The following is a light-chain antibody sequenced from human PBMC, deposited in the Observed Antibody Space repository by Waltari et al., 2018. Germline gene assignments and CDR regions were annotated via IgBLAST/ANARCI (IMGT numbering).Light chain of an antibody. CDR1: SSDVGGYTS. V-gene: IGLV2-11*01. CDR3: CSYAGSYTWV. J-gene: IGLJ3*02. Sequence: QSALTQPRSVSGSPGQSVTISCTGTSSDVGGYTSVSWYQQHPGKAPKLMIYDVNKRPSGVPDRFSGSKSGNTASLTISGLQTEDEADYYCCSYAGSYTWVFGGGTKLTVL. CDR2: DVN.